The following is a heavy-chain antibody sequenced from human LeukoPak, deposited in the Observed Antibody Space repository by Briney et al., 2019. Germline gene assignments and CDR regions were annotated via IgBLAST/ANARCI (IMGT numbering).Heavy chain of an antibody. Sequence: SQTLSLTCTVSGRSISSGDYYWSSIRQPPGKGVERNGSIYYSGSTSYNPSLKSRVTISVDTSKNHFSLKLSSVTAADTAVYYCARELPYYDYVWGSYRIIDYWGQGTLVTVSS. CDR1: GRSISSGDYY. V-gene: IGHV4-30-4*08. CDR3: ARELPYYDYVWGSYRIIDY. D-gene: IGHD3-16*02. CDR2: IYYSGST. J-gene: IGHJ4*02.